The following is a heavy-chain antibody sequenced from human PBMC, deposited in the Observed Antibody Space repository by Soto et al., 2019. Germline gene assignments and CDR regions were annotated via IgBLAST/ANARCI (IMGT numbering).Heavy chain of an antibody. D-gene: IGHD3-22*01. V-gene: IGHV4-31*03. CDR3: ARLPFSSGYLGFDY. J-gene: IGHJ4*02. CDR1: GGCISSGGYY. CDR2: IYYSGST. Sequence: PSETLSLTCTVSGGCISSGGYYWSWIRQHPGKGLEWIGYIYYSGSTYYNPSLKSRVTISVDTSKNQFSLKLSSVTAADTAVYYCARLPFSSGYLGFDYWGQGTLVTVSS.